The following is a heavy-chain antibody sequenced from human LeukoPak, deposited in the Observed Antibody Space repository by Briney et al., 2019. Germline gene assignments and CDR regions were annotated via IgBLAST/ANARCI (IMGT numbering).Heavy chain of an antibody. J-gene: IGHJ5*02. D-gene: IGHD4-17*01. CDR3: ARSTYGDVNWFDP. CDR2: IYSGGST. Sequence: GGSLRVSCAASGFTVSSNYMSWVRQAPGKGLEWVSVIYSGGSTYYADSVKGRFTISGDNAKNSLYLQMNSLRAEDTAVYYCARSTYGDVNWFDPWGQGTLVTVSS. V-gene: IGHV3-66*01. CDR1: GFTVSSNY.